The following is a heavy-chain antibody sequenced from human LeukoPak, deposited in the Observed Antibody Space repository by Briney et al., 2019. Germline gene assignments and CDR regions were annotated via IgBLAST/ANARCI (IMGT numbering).Heavy chain of an antibody. V-gene: IGHV1-8*01. CDR2: MNPNSGNT. Sequence: ASVKVPCKASGYTFTSYDINWVRQATGQGLEWMGWMNPNSGNTGYAQKFQGRVTMTRNTSISTAYVELSSLRSEDTAVYYCARGRPYYDFWSGYYPNWFDPWGQGTLVTVSS. J-gene: IGHJ5*02. CDR3: ARGRPYYDFWSGYYPNWFDP. D-gene: IGHD3-3*01. CDR1: GYTFTSYD.